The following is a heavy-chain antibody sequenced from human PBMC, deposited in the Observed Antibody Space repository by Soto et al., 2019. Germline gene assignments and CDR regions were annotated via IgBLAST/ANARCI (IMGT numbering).Heavy chain of an antibody. V-gene: IGHV3-73*01. CDR2: IRSKANSYAT. J-gene: IGHJ1*01. CDR1: GFTFSGSA. D-gene: IGHD4-17*01. CDR3: TRQGPTVTKDAIYFQH. Sequence: EVQLVESGGGLVQPGGSLKLSCAASGFTFSGSAMHWVRQASGKGLEWVGRIRSKANSYATAYAASVKGRFTISRDDSKNTAYLQMNSLKTEDTAVYYCTRQGPTVTKDAIYFQHWGQGTLVTVSS.